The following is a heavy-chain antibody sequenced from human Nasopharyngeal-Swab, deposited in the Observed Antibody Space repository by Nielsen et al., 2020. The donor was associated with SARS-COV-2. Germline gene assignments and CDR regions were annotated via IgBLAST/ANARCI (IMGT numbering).Heavy chain of an antibody. J-gene: IGHJ4*02. CDR3: ARERYSGSYDY. V-gene: IGHV3-33*01. CDR2: IWYDGSNK. Sequence: IRQPPGKGLEWVAVIWYDGSNKYYADSVKGRFTISRDNSKNTLYLQMNSLRAEDTAVYYCARERYSGSYDYWGQGTLVTVSS. D-gene: IGHD1-26*01.